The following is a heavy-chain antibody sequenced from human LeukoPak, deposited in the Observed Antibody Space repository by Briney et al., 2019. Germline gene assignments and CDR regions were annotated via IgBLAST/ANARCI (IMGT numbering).Heavy chain of an antibody. D-gene: IGHD2-15*01. CDR2: VDPEDGET. J-gene: IGHJ3*02. V-gene: IGHV1-69-2*01. CDR1: GYTFTDYY. Sequence: VKVSCKVSGYTFTDYYMHWVQQAPGEGLEWMGLVDPEDGETIYAEKFQGRVTITADTSTDTAYMELSSLRSEDTAVYYCAVAVGAATGGAFDIWGQGTMVTVSS. CDR3: AVAVGAATGGAFDI.